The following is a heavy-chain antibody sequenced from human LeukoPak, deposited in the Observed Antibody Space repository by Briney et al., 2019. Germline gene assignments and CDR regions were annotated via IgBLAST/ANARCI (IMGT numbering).Heavy chain of an antibody. CDR3: ARDRVHEELGTFDY. CDR2: IYYSGST. V-gene: IGHV4-59*01. D-gene: IGHD7-27*01. CDR1: GGSFSGYY. Sequence: SETLSLTCAVYGGSFSGYYWSWIRQPPGKGLEWIGYIYYSGSTNYNPSLKSRVTISVDTSKNQFSLKLSSVTAADTAVYYCARDRVHEELGTFDYWGQGTLVTVSS. J-gene: IGHJ4*02.